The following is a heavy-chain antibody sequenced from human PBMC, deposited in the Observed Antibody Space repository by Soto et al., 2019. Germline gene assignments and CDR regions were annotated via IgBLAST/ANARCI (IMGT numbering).Heavy chain of an antibody. CDR2: FDPEDGET. Sequence: ASVKVSCKVSGYTLTELSMHWVRQAPGKGLEWMGGFDPEDGETIYSQKFQGRVTMTEDTSTDTAYMELSSLRSEDTAVYYCATQARPYDYDSSGHDDFDIWGQETMVTVS. D-gene: IGHD3-22*01. CDR3: ATQARPYDYDSSGHDDFDI. V-gene: IGHV1-24*01. J-gene: IGHJ3*02. CDR1: GYTLTELS.